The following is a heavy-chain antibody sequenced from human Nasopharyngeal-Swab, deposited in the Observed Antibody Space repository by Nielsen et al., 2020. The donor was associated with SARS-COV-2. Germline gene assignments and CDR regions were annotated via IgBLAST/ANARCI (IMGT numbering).Heavy chain of an antibody. J-gene: IGHJ6*02. CDR2: ISYDGNNK. Sequence: WIRQPPGKGLEWVPVISYDGNNKYYADSVKGRFTISRDTSKNTLYLQMDSLRAEDTAMYYCAKDLAKTVASATPYYYGMDVWGQGTTVTVSS. CDR3: AKDLAKTVASATPYYYGMDV. V-gene: IGHV3-30*18. D-gene: IGHD5-12*01.